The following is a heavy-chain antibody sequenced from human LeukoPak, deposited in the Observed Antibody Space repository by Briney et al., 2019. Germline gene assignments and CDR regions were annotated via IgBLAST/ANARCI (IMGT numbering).Heavy chain of an antibody. V-gene: IGHV4-38-2*02. CDR1: GYSISSGYY. J-gene: IGHJ4*02. Sequence: PSETLSLTCTVYGYSISSGYYWGWIRQPPGKGLEWIGSIYHSGSTYYNPSLKSRVTISVDTSKNQFSLKLSSVTAADTAVYYCARDRGESSSTAFDYWGQGTLVTVSS. D-gene: IGHD6-6*01. CDR3: ARDRGESSSTAFDY. CDR2: IYHSGST.